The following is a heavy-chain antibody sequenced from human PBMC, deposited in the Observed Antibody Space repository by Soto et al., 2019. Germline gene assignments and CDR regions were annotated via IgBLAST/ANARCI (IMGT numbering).Heavy chain of an antibody. J-gene: IGHJ6*04. CDR1: GGSFGVCY. Sequence: LSLNCAVCGGSFGVCYWSWIRQPPGNGLEWIGEINHSGSTNYNPSLKSRVTISVDTSKNQFSLKLSSVNAADTAVYYCARGVRFLEWSPIYYYYYYGMDVWGKGTTVTVSS. CDR3: ARGVRFLEWSPIYYYYYYGMDV. D-gene: IGHD3-3*01. V-gene: IGHV4-34*01. CDR2: INHSGST.